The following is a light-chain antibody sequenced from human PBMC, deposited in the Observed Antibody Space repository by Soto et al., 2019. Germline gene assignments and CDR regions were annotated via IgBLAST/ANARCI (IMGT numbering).Light chain of an antibody. V-gene: IGKV3-11*01. CDR3: QQRSNWPPWT. CDR1: QSVSSY. CDR2: DAS. Sequence: EIGLTQSRATLSLSPGERATHTCRASQSVSSYIAWYQQKPGQAPRLLIYDASNRATGIPARVSGSGSGTDFTLTISRLEPEDFAVYYCQQRSNWPPWTFGQGTKVEIK. J-gene: IGKJ1*01.